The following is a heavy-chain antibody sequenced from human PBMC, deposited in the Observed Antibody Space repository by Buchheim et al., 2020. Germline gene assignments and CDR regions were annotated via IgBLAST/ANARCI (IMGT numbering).Heavy chain of an antibody. CDR3: AKDRGRIAAAGTAYYYYYYGMDV. CDR1: GFTFSSYG. Sequence: QVQLVESGGGVVQPGRSLRLSCAASGFTFSSYGMHWVRQAPGKGLEWVAFIRYDGSNKYYADSVKGRFTISRDNSKKTLYLQMNSLRAEDTAVYYCAKDRGRIAAAGTAYYYYYYGMDVWGQGTT. J-gene: IGHJ6*02. D-gene: IGHD6-13*01. CDR2: IRYDGSNK. V-gene: IGHV3-30*02.